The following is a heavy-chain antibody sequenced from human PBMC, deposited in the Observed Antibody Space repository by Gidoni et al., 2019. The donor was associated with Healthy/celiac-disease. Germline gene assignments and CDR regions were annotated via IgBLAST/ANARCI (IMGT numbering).Heavy chain of an antibody. Sequence: EVQLVESGGGLVQPGGSLRLSCAASGFTFSSYEMNWVRQAPGKGLECVSYISSSGSTIYYADSVKGRFTISRDNAKNSLYLQMNSLRAEDTAVYYCASLPIVGATDYWGQGTLVTVSS. V-gene: IGHV3-48*03. D-gene: IGHD1-26*01. CDR3: ASLPIVGATDY. CDR2: ISSSGSTI. J-gene: IGHJ4*02. CDR1: GFTFSSYE.